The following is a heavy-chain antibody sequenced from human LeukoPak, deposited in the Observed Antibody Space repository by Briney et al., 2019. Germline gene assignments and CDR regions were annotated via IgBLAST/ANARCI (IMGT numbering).Heavy chain of an antibody. CDR2: IIPIFGTA. V-gene: IGHV1-69*05. J-gene: IGHJ4*02. Sequence: SVKVSCKASGGTFSSYAISWVRQAPGQGLEWMGRIIPIFGTANYAQKFQGRVTITTDESTSTAYMELSSLRSEDTAVYYCARIPTNNRGASDYWGQGTLVTVSS. CDR1: GGTFSSYA. CDR3: ARIPTNNRGASDY. D-gene: IGHD3-10*01.